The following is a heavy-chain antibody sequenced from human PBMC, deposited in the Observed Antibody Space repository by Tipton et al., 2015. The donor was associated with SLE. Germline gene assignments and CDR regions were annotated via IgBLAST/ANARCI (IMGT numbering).Heavy chain of an antibody. CDR2: IYYSGST. CDR3: ARGTIFGVVIDP. CDR1: GGSISSYY. V-gene: IGHV4-59*01. D-gene: IGHD3-3*01. J-gene: IGHJ5*02. Sequence: TLSLTCTVSGGSISSYYWSWIRQPPGKGLEWIEYIYYSGSTNYNPSLKSRVTISVDTSKNQFSLKLSSVTAADTAVYYCARGTIFGVVIDPWGQGTLVTVSS.